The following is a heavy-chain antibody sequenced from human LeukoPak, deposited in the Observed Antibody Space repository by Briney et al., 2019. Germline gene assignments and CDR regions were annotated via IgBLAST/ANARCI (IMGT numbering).Heavy chain of an antibody. CDR2: IYHSGST. V-gene: IGHV4-38-2*02. CDR1: GYSISSGYY. CDR3: ARHGTQWLNRGYFDY. D-gene: IGHD3-22*01. J-gene: IGHJ4*02. Sequence: SETLSLTCTVSGYSISSGYYWGWIRPPPGKGPEWIGSIYHSGSTYYNPSLKSRVTISVDTSKNQFSLKLSSVTAADTAVYYCARHGTQWLNRGYFDYWGQGTLVTVSS.